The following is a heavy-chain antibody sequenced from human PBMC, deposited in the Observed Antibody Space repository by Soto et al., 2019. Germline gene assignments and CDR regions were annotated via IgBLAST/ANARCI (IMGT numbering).Heavy chain of an antibody. CDR3: ARDEGYCSGSGLWDY. D-gene: IGHD3-10*01. Sequence: QVQLVESGGGVVQPGRSLRLSCAASGFTFSSYGMHWVRQAPGKGLEWVAVIWYDGSNKYYADSVKGRFTISRDNYKNTMYLKMNSLRAEDTAVYYCARDEGYCSGSGLWDYWGQGTLVPV. J-gene: IGHJ4*02. V-gene: IGHV3-33*01. CDR2: IWYDGSNK. CDR1: GFTFSSYG.